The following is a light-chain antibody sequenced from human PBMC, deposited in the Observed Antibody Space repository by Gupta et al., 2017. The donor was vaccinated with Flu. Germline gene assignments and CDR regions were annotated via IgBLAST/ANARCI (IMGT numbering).Light chain of an antibody. CDR2: DVS. CDR3: CSRTCGDTLHV. J-gene: IGLJ1*01. CDR1: SGNVSGYNY. Sequence: ITISCTRTSGNVSGYNYVSWYQRHPGKAPKLMIYDVSSRRSGVSNRFSGSKSGTTTSLTISSLQAEAEADYYCCSRTCGDTLHVFGTGTKVTVL. V-gene: IGLV2-14*04.